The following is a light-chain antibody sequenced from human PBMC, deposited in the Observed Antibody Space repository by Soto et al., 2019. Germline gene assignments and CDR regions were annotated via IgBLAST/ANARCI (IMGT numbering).Light chain of an antibody. CDR3: QNYDAAPRA. CDR1: QDVRRY. Sequence: DIPMTQSPSSLSASIGDSVTITCRASQDVRRYLAWYQQKPGKVPKLLISAASSLQSGVQSRFSGSGSGTDFTLTISSLQPEDVATYYCQNYDAAPRAFGQGTRVEIK. V-gene: IGKV1-27*01. J-gene: IGKJ1*01. CDR2: AAS.